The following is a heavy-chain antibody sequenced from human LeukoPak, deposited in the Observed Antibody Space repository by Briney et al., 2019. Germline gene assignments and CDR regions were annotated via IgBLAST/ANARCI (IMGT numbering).Heavy chain of an antibody. CDR3: ARGLPMDV. V-gene: IGHV4-59*11. CDR2: IYYTGGT. CDR1: GDSITSPISSHY. Sequence: SETLSLTCSVSGDSITSPISSHYWSWIRQPSGKGLEWIAYIYYTGGTNYNPSLKSRLTISRDTSRNQFFLKVNSVTAAGTAVYYCARGLPMDVWGKGTSVTVSS. J-gene: IGHJ6*03.